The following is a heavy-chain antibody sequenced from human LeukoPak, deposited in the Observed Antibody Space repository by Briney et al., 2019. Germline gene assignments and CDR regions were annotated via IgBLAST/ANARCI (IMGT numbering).Heavy chain of an antibody. V-gene: IGHV3-33*01. CDR3: VGDTPPGGDYYFDY. J-gene: IGHJ4*02. CDR1: GFSFSTYG. CDR2: IWNAGTNT. D-gene: IGHD3-16*01. Sequence: GMSLRLSCGASGFSFSTYGMHWVRQAAGKGLEWVALIWNAGTNTYYADSVKGRFTISRDNSKNTLYLQMNSLRAEDTAVYYCVGDTPPGGDYYFDYWGQGTLVIVSS.